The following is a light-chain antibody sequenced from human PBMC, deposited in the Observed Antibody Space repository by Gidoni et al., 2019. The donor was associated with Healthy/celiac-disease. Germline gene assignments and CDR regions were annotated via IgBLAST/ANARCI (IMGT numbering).Light chain of an antibody. Sequence: ATLSCRASQSVSSNLAWYQQKPGQAPRLLIYGASTRATGIPARFSGSGSGTEFTLTISSLQSEDFAVYYCQQYNNWPYTFGQGTKLEIK. V-gene: IGKV3-15*01. CDR3: QQYNNWPYT. CDR2: GAS. J-gene: IGKJ2*01. CDR1: QSVSSN.